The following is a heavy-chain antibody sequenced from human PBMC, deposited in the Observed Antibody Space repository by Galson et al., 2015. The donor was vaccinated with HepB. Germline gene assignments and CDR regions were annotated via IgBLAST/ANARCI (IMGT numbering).Heavy chain of an antibody. J-gene: IGHJ1*01. Sequence: SLRLSCAASGFTFSSYAMSWVRQAPGKGLKWVSAISGSGGSTYYADSVKGRFTISRDNSKNTLYLQMNSLRAEDTAVYYCAKDVGYSSGWDAEYFQHWGQGTLVTVSS. V-gene: IGHV3-23*01. CDR3: AKDVGYSSGWDAEYFQH. CDR1: GFTFSSYA. D-gene: IGHD6-19*01. CDR2: ISGSGGST.